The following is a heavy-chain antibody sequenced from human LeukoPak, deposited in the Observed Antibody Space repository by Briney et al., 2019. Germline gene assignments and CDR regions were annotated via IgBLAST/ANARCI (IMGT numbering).Heavy chain of an antibody. J-gene: IGHJ3*02. Sequence: GGSLRLSCAASGFTFSSYSMNWVRQAPGKGLEWISYISGSTTNFYVDSVKGRFTISRDNAKNSLYLQMNSLRDEDTAVYYCVRDVGYAFDIWGQGTMVTVSS. CDR2: ISGSTTN. D-gene: IGHD1-26*01. CDR3: VRDVGYAFDI. CDR1: GFTFSSYS. V-gene: IGHV3-48*02.